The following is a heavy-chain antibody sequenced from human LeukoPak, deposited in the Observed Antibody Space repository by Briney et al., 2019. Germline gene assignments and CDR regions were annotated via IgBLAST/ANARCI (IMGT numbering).Heavy chain of an antibody. V-gene: IGHV7-4-1*01. Sequence: ASVKVSCKTSGYNFNGNGMNWVRQAPGQGLEWMGWINTNTGNPTYAQGFTGRFVFSLDTSVSTAYLQIDSLKAEDTALYYCAFISSGWSILSWGQGTLVTVSS. CDR1: GYNFNGNG. D-gene: IGHD6-19*01. CDR2: INTNTGNP. CDR3: AFISSGWSILS. J-gene: IGHJ5*02.